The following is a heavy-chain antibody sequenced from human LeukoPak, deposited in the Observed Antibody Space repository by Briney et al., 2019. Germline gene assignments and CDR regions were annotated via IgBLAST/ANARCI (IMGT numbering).Heavy chain of an antibody. CDR3: ASLYYYDSSGPA. J-gene: IGHJ4*02. Sequence: AASVKVSCKASGGTFSSYAISWVRQAPGQGLEWMGGIIPIFGTANYAQKFQGRVTITTDESTCTAYMELSSLRSEDTAVYYCASLYYYDSSGPAWGQGTLVTVSS. D-gene: IGHD3-22*01. V-gene: IGHV1-69*05. CDR1: GGTFSSYA. CDR2: IIPIFGTA.